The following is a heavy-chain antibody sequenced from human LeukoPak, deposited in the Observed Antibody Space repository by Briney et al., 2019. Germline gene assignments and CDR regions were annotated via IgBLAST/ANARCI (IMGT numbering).Heavy chain of an antibody. V-gene: IGHV3-23*01. CDR3: AKARGFAEFDY. J-gene: IGHJ4*02. D-gene: IGHD3-10*01. CDR1: GFSFSGHG. CDR2: ISGSGDTT. Sequence: GGSLRLSCAASGFSFSGHGMRWVRQAPGKGLQWASAISGSGDTTYYADSVKGRFTISRDNSKNTLYLQMNSLRAEDTALYFCAKARGFAEFDYWGQGTLVTVSS.